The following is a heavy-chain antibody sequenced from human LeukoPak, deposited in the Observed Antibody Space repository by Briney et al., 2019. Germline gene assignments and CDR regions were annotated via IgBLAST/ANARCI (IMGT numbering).Heavy chain of an antibody. V-gene: IGHV4-30-4*01. CDR3: ARDPDIVVVPAAIGEGEYYGMDV. D-gene: IGHD2-2*02. CDR1: GGSISSGDYY. CDR2: IYYSGST. J-gene: IGHJ6*02. Sequence: SETLSLTCTVSGGSISSGDYYWSWIRQPPGKGLEWIGYIYYSGSTYYNPSLKSRVTISVDTSKNQFSLKLSSVTAADTAVYYCARDPDIVVVPAAIGEGEYYGMDVWGQGTTVTVSS.